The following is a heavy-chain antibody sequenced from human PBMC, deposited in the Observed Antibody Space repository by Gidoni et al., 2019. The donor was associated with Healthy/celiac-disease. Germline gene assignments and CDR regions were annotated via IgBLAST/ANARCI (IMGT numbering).Heavy chain of an antibody. CDR2: INAGNGNT. CDR3: ARAGHDYGDRYFQH. D-gene: IGHD4-17*01. J-gene: IGHJ1*01. V-gene: IGHV1-3*01. Sequence: QVQLVQSGAEVQKPGASVKVSCKASGYTFTSYAMHWVRQAPGQRLEWMGWINAGNGNTKYSQKFQGRVTITRDTSASTAYMELSSLRSEDTAVYYCARAGHDYGDRYFQHWGQGTLVTVSS. CDR1: GYTFTSYA.